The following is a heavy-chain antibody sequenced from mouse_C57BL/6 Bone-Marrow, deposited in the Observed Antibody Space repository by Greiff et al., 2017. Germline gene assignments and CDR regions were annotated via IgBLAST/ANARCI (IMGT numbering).Heavy chain of an antibody. CDR2: ILPSIGRT. Sequence: QVQLQQSGSELRRPGSSVKLSCKDFDSEVFPIAYMSWVRQKPGHGFEWIGGILPSIGRTIYGEKFEDKATLDADTLSNTAYLELNSLTSEDSAIYYCARRGITTVVNWYFDVWGTGTTVTVSA. V-gene: IGHV15-2*01. CDR1: DSEVFPIAY. J-gene: IGHJ1*03. D-gene: IGHD1-1*01. CDR3: ARRGITTVVNWYFDV.